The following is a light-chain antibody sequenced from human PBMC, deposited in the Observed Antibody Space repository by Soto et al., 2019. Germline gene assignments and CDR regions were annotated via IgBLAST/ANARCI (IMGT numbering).Light chain of an antibody. CDR3: QQSFTVTIT. CDR1: QSIAGY. J-gene: IGKJ5*01. V-gene: IGKV1-39*01. Sequence: DIQMTQSPSSLSASVGHRLTITCRASQSIAGYLSWYQQKPGKAPKFLIYSASTLQRGVPSRFSGSGSGTDFTLTITGLQHEDFATYYCQQSFTVTITFGQGTRLEIK. CDR2: SAS.